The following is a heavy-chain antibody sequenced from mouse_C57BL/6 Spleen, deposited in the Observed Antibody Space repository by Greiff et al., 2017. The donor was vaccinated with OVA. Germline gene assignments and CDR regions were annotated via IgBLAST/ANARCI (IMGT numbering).Heavy chain of an antibody. CDR1: GYTFTDYE. V-gene: IGHV1-15*01. J-gene: IGHJ3*01. Sequence: QVQLQQSGAELVRPGASVTLSCKASGYTFTDYEMHWVKQTPVHGLEWIGAIDPETGGTAYNQKFKGKAILTADKSSSTAYMELRSLTSEDSAVDYCTRGSNLPGFAYWGQGTLVTVSA. D-gene: IGHD2-5*01. CDR2: IDPETGGT. CDR3: TRGSNLPGFAY.